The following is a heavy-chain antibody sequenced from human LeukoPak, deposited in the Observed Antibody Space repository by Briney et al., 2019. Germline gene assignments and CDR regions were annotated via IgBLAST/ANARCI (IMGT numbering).Heavy chain of an antibody. CDR3: AGALVRGYSYGWYFDY. Sequence: ASVKVSCKASGYTFTGYYMHWVRQAPGQGLEWIGWINPNSGGTNYAQKFQGRVTMTRDTSISTAYMELSRLRSDDTAVYYCAGALVRGYSYGWYFDYWGQGTLVTVSS. V-gene: IGHV1-2*02. D-gene: IGHD5-18*01. J-gene: IGHJ4*02. CDR2: INPNSGGT. CDR1: GYTFTGYY.